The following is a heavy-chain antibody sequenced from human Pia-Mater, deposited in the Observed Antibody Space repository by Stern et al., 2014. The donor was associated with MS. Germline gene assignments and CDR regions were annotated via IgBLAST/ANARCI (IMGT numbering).Heavy chain of an antibody. D-gene: IGHD4-11*01. CDR3: ARGVTAVTNYVPNWCFDL. CDR2: VYYSGIT. Sequence: QVQLQESGPGLVKPSETLSLTCTVSGGSITNRDYWGWIRQSPGKGLEWIGSVYYSGITYYRPSLKSRATIPIDTSRNQFFLNLNSVTATDTAVYFCARGVTAVTNYVPNWCFDLWGRGTLVTVSS. CDR1: GGSITNRDY. J-gene: IGHJ2*01. V-gene: IGHV4-39*02.